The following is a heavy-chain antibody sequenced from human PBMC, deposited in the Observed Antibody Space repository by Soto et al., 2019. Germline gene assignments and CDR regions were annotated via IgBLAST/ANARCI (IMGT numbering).Heavy chain of an antibody. CDR3: ARIHYDYIWGSYRSLRFDP. Sequence: SGPTLVNPTETLTLTCTVSGFSLSNARMGVSWIRQPPGKALEWLAHIFSNDEKSYSTSLKSRLTISKDTSKSQVVLTMTNMDPVDTATYYCARIHYDYIWGSYRSLRFDPWGQGTLVTVSS. V-gene: IGHV2-26*01. D-gene: IGHD3-16*02. CDR2: IFSNDEK. J-gene: IGHJ5*02. CDR1: GFSLSNARMG.